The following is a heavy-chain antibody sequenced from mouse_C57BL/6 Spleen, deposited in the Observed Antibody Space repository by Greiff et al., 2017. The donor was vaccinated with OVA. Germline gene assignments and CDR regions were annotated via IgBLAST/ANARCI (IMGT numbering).Heavy chain of an antibody. D-gene: IGHD1-1*01. CDR2: IDPETGGT. CDR1: GYTFTDYE. CDR3: TRGDYYYGSSYGTWFAY. Sequence: QVQLQQSGAELVRPGASVTLSCKASGYTFTDYEMHWVKQTPVHGLEWIGAIDPETGGTAYNQKFKGKAILTADKSSSTAYMELRSLTSEDSAVYYCTRGDYYYGSSYGTWFAYWGQGTLVTVSA. V-gene: IGHV1-15*01. J-gene: IGHJ3*01.